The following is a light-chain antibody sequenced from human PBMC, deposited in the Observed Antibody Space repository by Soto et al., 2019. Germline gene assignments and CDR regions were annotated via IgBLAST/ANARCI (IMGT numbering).Light chain of an antibody. Sequence: QSVLTQPPSASGTPGQRVTISCSGISSNIGSNYVYWYQQFPGTAPRLLIYSNNQRPSGVPDRFSGSKSGTSASLAISGLRSDDEADYHCATWDDRMSGWVFGGGTKLTVL. J-gene: IGLJ3*02. CDR2: SNN. CDR1: SSNIGSNY. V-gene: IGLV1-47*01. CDR3: ATWDDRMSGWV.